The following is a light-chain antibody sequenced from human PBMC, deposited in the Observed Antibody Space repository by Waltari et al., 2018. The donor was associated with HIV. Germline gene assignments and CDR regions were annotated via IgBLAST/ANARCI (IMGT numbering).Light chain of an antibody. CDR1: HSHIGSNS. CDR3: AAWDHSLSARV. Sequence: QSVLTQPPSASGTPGQRVTISCSGSHSHIGSNSLFLYQPFTGTAPKLLIYRDDQRPSGVPDRFSGSKSGTSASLAISGLRSEDEADYYCAAWDHSLSARVFGGGTKMTVL. V-gene: IGLV1-47*01. CDR2: RDD. J-gene: IGLJ3*02.